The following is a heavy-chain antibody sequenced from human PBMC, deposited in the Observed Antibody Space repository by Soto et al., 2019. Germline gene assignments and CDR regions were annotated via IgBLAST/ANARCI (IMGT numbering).Heavy chain of an antibody. V-gene: IGHV3-13*01. CDR2: IGTAGDT. D-gene: IGHD2-15*01. Sequence: GGSLRLSCAASGFTFSSYDMHWVRQATGKGLEWVSAIGTAGDTYYPGSVKGRFTISRENAKNSLYLQMNSLGAGDTAVYYCARYLGSRAFDPWGQGTLVTVSS. CDR1: GFTFSSYD. J-gene: IGHJ5*02. CDR3: ARYLGSRAFDP.